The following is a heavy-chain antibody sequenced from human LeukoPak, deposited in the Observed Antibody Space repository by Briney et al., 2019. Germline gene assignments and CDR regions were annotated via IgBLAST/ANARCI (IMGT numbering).Heavy chain of an antibody. CDR2: VNPNSGNI. D-gene: IGHD3-16*01. J-gene: IGHJ4*02. CDR3: ATMPPRGGRRDTPDY. CDR1: GYTFTNHD. V-gene: IGHV1-8*01. Sequence: ASVKVSCKASGYTFTNHDINWVRQATGQGLEWTGWVNPNSGNIGYAQKLQGRITMTWDTSISTAYLELSSLRSEDTAIYYCATMPPRGGRRDTPDYWGQGTLVTVSS.